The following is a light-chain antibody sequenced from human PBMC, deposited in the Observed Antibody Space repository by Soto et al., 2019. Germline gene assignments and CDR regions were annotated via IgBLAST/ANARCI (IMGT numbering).Light chain of an antibody. Sequence: EIVLTQSPGTLSLSPGERATLSCRASQSVSSSYLAWYQQKPGQAPRLLIYGASSRATGIPDRFSGSGSGTDFTLIISRLEDEVSAVYYCHQYGRPPVITFGQGTRLEIK. J-gene: IGKJ5*01. CDR3: HQYGRPPVIT. CDR2: GAS. CDR1: QSVSSSY. V-gene: IGKV3-20*01.